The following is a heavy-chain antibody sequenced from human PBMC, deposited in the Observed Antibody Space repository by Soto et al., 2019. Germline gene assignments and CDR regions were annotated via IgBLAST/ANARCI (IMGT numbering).Heavy chain of an antibody. CDR2: IKQDGSEE. Sequence: VQLVESGGGLVQPGGSLRLSCAASGFIFSNFYMHWVRQAPGKGLEWVANIKQDGSEEYYVGSLRGRFTISRDNAKSSVYLQMNNLRVEDTAVYYCARGPHYDILADYWGQGTLVTVSS. J-gene: IGHJ4*02. CDR1: GFIFSNFY. V-gene: IGHV3-7*01. CDR3: ARGPHYDILADY. D-gene: IGHD3-9*01.